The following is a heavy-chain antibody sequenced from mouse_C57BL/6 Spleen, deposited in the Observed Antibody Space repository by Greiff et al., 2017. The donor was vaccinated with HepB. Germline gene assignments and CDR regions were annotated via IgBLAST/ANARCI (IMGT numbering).Heavy chain of an antibody. CDR1: GYTFTSYW. CDR2: INPSNGGT. Sequence: QVQLQQPGPELVKPGASVKLSCKASGYTFTSYWMHWVKQRPGQGLEWIGNINPSNGGTNYNEKFKSKATLTVDKSSSTAYMQLSSLTSEDSAVYYCAGGLWFLWYFDVWGTGTTVTVSS. CDR3: AGGLWFLWYFDV. J-gene: IGHJ1*03. D-gene: IGHD2-2*01. V-gene: IGHV1-53*01.